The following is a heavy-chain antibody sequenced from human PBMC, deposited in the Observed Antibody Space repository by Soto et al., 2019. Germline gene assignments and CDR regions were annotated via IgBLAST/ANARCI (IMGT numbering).Heavy chain of an antibody. Sequence: SVKVSCKASGGTFGSYAIRWVRQAPGQGLEWMGVIIPIFGTANYAQKFQGRVTITADESTSTAYMELSSLRSEDTAVYYFARESRYCSGGSCYFLPGIDYWGQGTLVTVSS. CDR2: IIPIFGTA. CDR1: GGTFGSYA. V-gene: IGHV1-69*13. CDR3: ARESRYCSGGSCYFLPGIDY. D-gene: IGHD2-15*01. J-gene: IGHJ4*02.